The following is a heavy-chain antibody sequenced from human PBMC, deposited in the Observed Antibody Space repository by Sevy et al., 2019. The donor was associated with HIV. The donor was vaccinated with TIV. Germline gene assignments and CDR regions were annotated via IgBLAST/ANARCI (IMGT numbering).Heavy chain of an antibody. Sequence: GGSLRLSCAASGYIFSSYGIHWVRQAPGKGLEWVAFLSYDERNKYYADSVKGRFTISGNSSKNTFYLQMNNLRGDDTAVYYCAKDRDVLLVPSTMRDEYPGYGMDVWGQGTTVTVSS. CDR3: AKDRDVLLVPSTMRDEYPGYGMDV. CDR1: GYIFSSYG. D-gene: IGHD2-2*01. V-gene: IGHV3-30*18. CDR2: LSYDERNK. J-gene: IGHJ6*02.